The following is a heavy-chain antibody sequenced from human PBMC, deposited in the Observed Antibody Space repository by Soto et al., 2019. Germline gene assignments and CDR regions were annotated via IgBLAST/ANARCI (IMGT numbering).Heavy chain of an antibody. V-gene: IGHV4-30-4*01. D-gene: IGHD3-3*01. Sequence: SETLSLTCTVSGDSVSSVGFHWAWLRRPPGKGLEWIGYIYNGGSTYYRPSLESRMHISLDAARNHYPLRLTSVTAADTAVYFCARAPVGLDTISYFDYWGQGKLVTVSS. CDR3: ARAPVGLDTISYFDY. CDR1: GDSVSSVGFH. J-gene: IGHJ4*02. CDR2: IYNGGST.